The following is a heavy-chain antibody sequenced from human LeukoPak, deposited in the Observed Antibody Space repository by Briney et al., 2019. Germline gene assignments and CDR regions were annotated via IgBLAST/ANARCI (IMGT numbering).Heavy chain of an antibody. V-gene: IGHV3-30-3*01. CDR2: VSYDGSNQ. CDR3: ARARGGTSLDY. J-gene: IGHJ4*02. D-gene: IGHD3-10*01. Sequence: GGSLRLSCAASGFTFSDYVMHSVRQAPGKGLEWVAVVSYDGSNQYYADSVKGRFTISRDNSKNTFYLQMNSLRAEDTAVYYCARARGGTSLDYWGQGTLVTVSS. CDR1: GFTFSDYV.